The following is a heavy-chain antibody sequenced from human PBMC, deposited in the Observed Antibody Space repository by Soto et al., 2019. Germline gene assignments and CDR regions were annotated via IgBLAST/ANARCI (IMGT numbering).Heavy chain of an antibody. V-gene: IGHV1-18*01. Sequence: QVQLVQSGPEVRKPGASVKVSCKASGYTFTSYGITWVRQAPGQGLEWMGWISANNGDTNYAQKFQGRVTMTTDTSTTTAYMELRSLTSDDTAVYFCARDRLSFWVGELFDYWGQGTLVTVSS. CDR2: ISANNGDT. D-gene: IGHD3-10*01. CDR1: GYTFTSYG. CDR3: ARDRLSFWVGELFDY. J-gene: IGHJ4*02.